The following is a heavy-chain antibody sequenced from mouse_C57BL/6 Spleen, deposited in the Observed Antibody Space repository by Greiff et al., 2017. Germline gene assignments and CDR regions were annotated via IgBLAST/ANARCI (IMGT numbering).Heavy chain of an antibody. Sequence: VQLQQSGPELVQPGASVKIPCKASGYTFTDSNMDWVKQSHGKSLEWIGDINPNNGGTIYNQKFKGKATLTVDKSSSTAYMELRSLTSEDTAVYYCAREGMGFDYWGQGATHTVSS. V-gene: IGHV1-18*01. CDR1: GYTFTDSN. CDR3: AREGMGFDY. CDR2: INPNNGGT. D-gene: IGHD2-3*01. J-gene: IGHJ2*01.